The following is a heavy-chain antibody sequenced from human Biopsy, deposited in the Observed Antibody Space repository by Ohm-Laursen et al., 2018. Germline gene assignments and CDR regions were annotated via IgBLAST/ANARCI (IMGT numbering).Heavy chain of an antibody. D-gene: IGHD2-15*01. CDR1: GVSITAYY. J-gene: IGHJ6*02. CDR2: IHHSGST. Sequence: PSQTLSLTCTVSGVSITAYYWSWIRQPPGKGLECIGNIHHSGSTNYNPSLKSPLTISVDTSKNQFSLKLSSVTAADTAVYYCARMDCSGGSCHYYSYGMDVWGQGTTVTVSS. V-gene: IGHV4-4*09. CDR3: ARMDCSGGSCHYYSYGMDV.